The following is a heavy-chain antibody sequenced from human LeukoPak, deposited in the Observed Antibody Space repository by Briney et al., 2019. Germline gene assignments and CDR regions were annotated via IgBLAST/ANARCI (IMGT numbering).Heavy chain of an antibody. J-gene: IGHJ4*02. CDR2: IYPGDSDT. D-gene: IGHD3-22*01. CDR1: GYSFTNYW. Sequence: GESLKISCKGSGYSFTNYWIGWVRQMPGKGLEWMGIIYPGDSDTKYSPSFQGQVTISADKSISTAYLQWSSLKASDTAMYYCATLRSGYYYDYFDYWGQGTLITVSS. V-gene: IGHV5-51*01. CDR3: ATLRSGYYYDYFDY.